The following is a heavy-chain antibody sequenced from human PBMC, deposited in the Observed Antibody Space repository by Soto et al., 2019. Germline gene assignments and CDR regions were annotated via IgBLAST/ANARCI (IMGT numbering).Heavy chain of an antibody. D-gene: IGHD7-27*01. J-gene: IGHJ3*02. CDR3: ARDAGEGAFDI. Sequence: VGSLRLSCAASGFTFSSYGMHWVRQAPGKGLEWVAVISYDGSNKYYADSVKGRFTISRDNSKNTLYLQMNSLRAEDTAVYYCARDAGEGAFDIWGQGTMVTVSS. CDR2: ISYDGSNK. V-gene: IGHV3-30*03. CDR1: GFTFSSYG.